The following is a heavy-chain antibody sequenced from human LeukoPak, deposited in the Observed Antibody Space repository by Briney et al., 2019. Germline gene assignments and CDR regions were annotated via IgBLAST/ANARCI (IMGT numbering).Heavy chain of an antibody. CDR3: ARDRGPGNDAFDI. V-gene: IGHV4-59*01. Sequence: SETLSLTCTVSGGSISSYYWSWIRQPPGKGLDWIGYIYYSGSTNYNPSLKSRVTISVDTSKNQFSLKLSSVTAADTAVYYCARDRGPGNDAFDIWGQGTMVTVSS. CDR2: IYYSGST. J-gene: IGHJ3*02. D-gene: IGHD1-14*01. CDR1: GGSISSYY.